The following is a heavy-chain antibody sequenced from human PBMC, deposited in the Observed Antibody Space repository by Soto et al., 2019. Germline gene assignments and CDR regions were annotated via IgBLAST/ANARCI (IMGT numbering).Heavy chain of an antibody. D-gene: IGHD6-13*01. CDR1: GFTFSSYG. CDR2: IWYDGSNK. Sequence: GGSLRLSCAASGFTFSSYGMHWVRQAPGKGLEWVAVIWYDGSNKYYADSVKGRFTISRDNSKNTLYLQMNSLRAEDTAVYYCARRGPYSSSWYPDYYYYYGMDVWGQGTTVTVSS. CDR3: ARRGPYSSSWYPDYYYYYGMDV. J-gene: IGHJ6*02. V-gene: IGHV3-33*01.